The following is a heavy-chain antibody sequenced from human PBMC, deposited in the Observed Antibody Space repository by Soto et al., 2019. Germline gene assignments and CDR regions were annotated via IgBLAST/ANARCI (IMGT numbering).Heavy chain of an antibody. V-gene: IGHV4-34*01. Sequence: QVQLQQWGAGLLKPSETLSLTCAVYGGSFSGYYWSWIRQPPGKGLEWIGEINHSGSTNYNPSLKSRVTISVDTSKNQLSLKLSSVTAADTAVYYCARMKDGSGSYTDYWGQGTLATVSS. CDR1: GGSFSGYY. D-gene: IGHD3-10*01. J-gene: IGHJ4*02. CDR2: INHSGST. CDR3: ARMKDGSGSYTDY.